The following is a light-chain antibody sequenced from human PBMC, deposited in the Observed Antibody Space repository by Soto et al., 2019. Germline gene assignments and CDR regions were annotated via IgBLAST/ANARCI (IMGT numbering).Light chain of an antibody. CDR3: QQYNNFPMT. V-gene: IGKV1-5*03. CDR2: NAS. CDR1: QSMRSW. Sequence: DIEMTQSPSTLSASVGDRVTLTCRASQSMRSWLAWYQQKPGQAPNLLIYNASSLASGVPSRFSGSGSGTEFTLTISSLQPDDFGIYYCQQYNNFPMTFGPGTRLEIK. J-gene: IGKJ5*01.